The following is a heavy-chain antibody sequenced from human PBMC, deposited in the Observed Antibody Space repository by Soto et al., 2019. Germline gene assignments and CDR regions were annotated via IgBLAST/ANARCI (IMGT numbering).Heavy chain of an antibody. D-gene: IGHD3-10*01. CDR2: IRGFSPYT. CDR3: ARDRGYDAHVYYFNAMHV. Sequence: GGSLRLSCISSGFTFRTYTMNWVRQAPGKGMEWVSGIRGFSPYTFYAESVKGRFTISRDNAKNSLYLQMTSLRAEDTAVYYCARDRGYDAHVYYFNAMHVWGQGTTVTVSA. CDR1: GFTFRTYT. V-gene: IGHV3-21*01. J-gene: IGHJ6*01.